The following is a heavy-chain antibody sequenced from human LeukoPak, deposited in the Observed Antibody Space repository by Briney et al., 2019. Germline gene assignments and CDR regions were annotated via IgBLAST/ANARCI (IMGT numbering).Heavy chain of an antibody. D-gene: IGHD6-13*01. CDR2: INPSGGST. Sequence: ASVKVSCKASGYTFTSYYMHWVRQAPGQGLEWMGIINPSGGSTSYTQKFQGRVTMTRDMSTSTVYMELSSLRSDDTAVYYCARDRESWYVNYYYYMDVWGKGTTVTISS. V-gene: IGHV1-46*01. CDR3: ARDRESWYVNYYYYMDV. J-gene: IGHJ6*03. CDR1: GYTFTSYY.